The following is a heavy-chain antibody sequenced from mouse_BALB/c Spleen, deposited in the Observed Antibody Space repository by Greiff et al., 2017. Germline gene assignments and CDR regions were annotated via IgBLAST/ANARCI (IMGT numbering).Heavy chain of an antibody. CDR2: INSNGGST. D-gene: IGHD1-2*01. Sequence: EVKLQESGGGLVQPGGSLKLSCAASGFTFSSYGMSWVRQTPDKRLELVATINSNGGSTYYPDSVKGRFTISRDNAKNTLYLQMSSLKSEDTAMYYCARRDSTATPYFDYWGQGTTLTVSS. CDR1: GFTFSSYG. V-gene: IGHV5-6-3*01. J-gene: IGHJ2*01. CDR3: ARRDSTATPYFDY.